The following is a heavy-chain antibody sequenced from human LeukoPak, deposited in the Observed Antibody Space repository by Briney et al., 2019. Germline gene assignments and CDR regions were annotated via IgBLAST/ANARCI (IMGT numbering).Heavy chain of an antibody. V-gene: IGHV1-69*04. CDR2: IIPIFGIA. Sequence: GSSVRVSCKASGGTYSSYAISWVRQAPGQGLEWMGRIIPIFGIANYAQKFQGRVTITADKSTSTAYMELSSLRSEDTAVYYCARTYVGNLNHAFDIWGQGTMVTVSS. CDR1: GGTYSSYA. D-gene: IGHD4-23*01. CDR3: ARTYVGNLNHAFDI. J-gene: IGHJ3*02.